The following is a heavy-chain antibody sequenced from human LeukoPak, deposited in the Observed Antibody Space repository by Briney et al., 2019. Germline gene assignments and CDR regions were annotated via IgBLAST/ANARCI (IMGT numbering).Heavy chain of an antibody. J-gene: IGHJ4*02. V-gene: IGHV2-5*02. CDR3: AHRRRGILWCGELGPYFDY. CDR2: IYWDDDK. Sequence: SGPTLVNPTQTLTLTCTFTGFSRSTSGLGVGWIRQPPAKALEWLAVIYWDDDKSYSPSLTSRLTLTKYTSTNQVVLTLTNMDPVDTATYYCAHRRRGILWCGELGPYFDYWGQGTLVTVSS. D-gene: IGHD3-10*01. CDR1: GFSRSTSGLG.